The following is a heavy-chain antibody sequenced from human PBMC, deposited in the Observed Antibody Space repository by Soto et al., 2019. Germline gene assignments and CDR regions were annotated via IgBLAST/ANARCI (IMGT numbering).Heavy chain of an antibody. Sequence: SVKVSCKASGYTFTGYYMHWVRQAPGQGLEWMGGIIPIFGTANYAQKFQGRVTITADESTSTAYMELSSLRSEDTAVYYCAKVVYAMWYFDYWGQGTLVTVSS. D-gene: IGHD2-8*02. J-gene: IGHJ4*02. CDR2: IIPIFGTA. CDR3: AKVVYAMWYFDY. V-gene: IGHV1-69*13. CDR1: GYTFTGYY.